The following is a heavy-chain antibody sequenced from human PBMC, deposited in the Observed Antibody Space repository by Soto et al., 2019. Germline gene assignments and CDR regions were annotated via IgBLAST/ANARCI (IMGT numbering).Heavy chain of an antibody. J-gene: IGHJ4*02. V-gene: IGHV3-74*01. CDR2: INSDASNT. CDR1: GFTISSYW. D-gene: IGHD2-2*02. CDR3: TRGSACNTSPIDS. Sequence: EVQLVESGGGLGQPGGSLRLSCAASGFTISSYWMYWVRQGPGKGLVWVSRINSDASNTAYAESVKGRFTISRDNAKNTLYLQMISLRAEDMAVYYCTRGSACNTSPIDSWGQGTLVTVSS.